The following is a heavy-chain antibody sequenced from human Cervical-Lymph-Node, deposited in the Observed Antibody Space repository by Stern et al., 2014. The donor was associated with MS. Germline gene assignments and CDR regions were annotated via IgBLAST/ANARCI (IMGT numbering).Heavy chain of an antibody. CDR2: INSNTGAP. J-gene: IGHJ5*02. CDR3: ARDMSDFWSDYGHNWFDP. V-gene: IGHV7-4-1*02. Sequence: VQLVQSGSELKKPGASVTVSCKASGYTFTKYLIHWVRQAPGQGLEWMGWINSNTGAPMDGRDFAGRFVFSLDTSVTTAYLQISRLKTEDTAVYYCARDMSDFWSDYGHNWFDPWGQGTLVTVSS. CDR1: GYTFTKYL. D-gene: IGHD3-3*01.